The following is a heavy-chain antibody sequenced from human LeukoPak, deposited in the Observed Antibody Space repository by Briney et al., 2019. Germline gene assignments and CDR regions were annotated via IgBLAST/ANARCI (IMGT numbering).Heavy chain of an antibody. Sequence: GASVKVSCKASGYTFTSYDINWVRQATGQGLEWMGWMNPNSGNTGYAQKFQGRVTMTRNTSISTAYMELSSLRSEDTAVYYCARVLAAARRSHRRYYYYMDVWGKGTTVTVSS. D-gene: IGHD6-6*01. CDR2: MNPNSGNT. CDR3: ARVLAAARRSHRRYYYYMDV. CDR1: GYTFTSYD. V-gene: IGHV1-8*01. J-gene: IGHJ6*03.